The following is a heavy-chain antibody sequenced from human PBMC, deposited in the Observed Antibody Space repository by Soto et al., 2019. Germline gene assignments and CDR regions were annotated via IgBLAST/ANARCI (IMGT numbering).Heavy chain of an antibody. CDR1: GGSFSAYY. CDR3: ARSRYDSSGYYYHYYGMDV. D-gene: IGHD3-22*01. CDR2: INHSGST. J-gene: IGHJ6*02. V-gene: IGHV4-34*01. Sequence: SETLFLTCAVYGGSFSAYYWSWIRQPPGKGLEWIGEINHSGSTNYNPSLKSRVTISVDTSKNQFSLKLSSVTAADTAVYYCARSRYDSSGYYYHYYGMDVWGQGTTVTVSS.